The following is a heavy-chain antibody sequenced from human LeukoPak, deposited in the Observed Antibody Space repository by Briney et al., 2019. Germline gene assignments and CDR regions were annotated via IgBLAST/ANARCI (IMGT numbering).Heavy chain of an antibody. V-gene: IGHV3-38-3*01. J-gene: IGHJ3*01. D-gene: IGHD3-3*01. CDR2: ISGGST. Sequence: GGSLRLSCAASGFTVSSNEMSWVRQAPGKGLEWVSSISGGSTYYTDSRKGRFTISRDNSKNTVYLQMNSLRAEDTAVYYCAKTDRTGALGRFRMRSDAFDVWGQGTMVTVSS. CDR3: AKTDRTGALGRFRMRSDAFDV. CDR1: GFTVSSNE.